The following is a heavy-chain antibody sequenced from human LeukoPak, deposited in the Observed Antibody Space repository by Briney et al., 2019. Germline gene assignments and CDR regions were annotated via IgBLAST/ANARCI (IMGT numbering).Heavy chain of an antibody. Sequence: SVKVSCKASGGTFSSYAISWVRQAPGQGLEWMGRIIPILGIANYAQKFQGRVTITSDKSTSTAYMELSSLRSEDTAVYYCATGLYPAGAFDIWGQGTMVTVSS. J-gene: IGHJ3*02. D-gene: IGHD3-16*02. CDR1: GGTFSSYA. CDR2: IIPILGIA. V-gene: IGHV1-69*04. CDR3: ATGLYPAGAFDI.